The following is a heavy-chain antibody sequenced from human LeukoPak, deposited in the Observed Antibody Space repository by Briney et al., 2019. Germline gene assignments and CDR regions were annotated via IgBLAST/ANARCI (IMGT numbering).Heavy chain of an antibody. CDR3: AREGSIVARTDY. CDR1: GFTFDNYA. Sequence: GRSLRLSCEASGFTFDNYAMHWVRQAPGRRLEWVAVISFDGNQEYYPDSVKGRFTISRDNSKNTLYLQMNGLKTEDTAVYYCAREGSIVARTDYWGQGALVIVSS. V-gene: IGHV3-30-3*01. J-gene: IGHJ4*02. CDR2: ISFDGNQE. D-gene: IGHD3-16*02.